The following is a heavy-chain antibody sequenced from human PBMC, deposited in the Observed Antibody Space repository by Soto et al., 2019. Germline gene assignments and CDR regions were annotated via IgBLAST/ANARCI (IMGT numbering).Heavy chain of an antibody. CDR3: AGGQYSSSWYITDAFDI. Sequence: SVKVSCKASEGTFSSYAISWVRQAPGQGLEWMGGIIPIFGTANYAQKFQGRVTITADESTSTAYMELSSLRSEDTAVYYCAGGQYSSSWYITDAFDIWGQGTMVTVSS. J-gene: IGHJ3*02. CDR2: IIPIFGTA. D-gene: IGHD6-13*01. CDR1: EGTFSSYA. V-gene: IGHV1-69*13.